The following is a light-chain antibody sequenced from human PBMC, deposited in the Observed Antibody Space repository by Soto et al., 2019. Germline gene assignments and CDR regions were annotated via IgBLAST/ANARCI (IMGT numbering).Light chain of an antibody. V-gene: IGLV2-14*01. Sequence: QLVLTQPASVSGSPGQSITISCTGTSSDVGAYNYVSWYQQHPGRAPKLIIYYVSNRPSGVSSSFSGSKSGNTASLTISGLQAEDEGDYYCSSYTTSSTVVFGGGTKLTVL. CDR2: YVS. J-gene: IGLJ2*01. CDR3: SSYTTSSTVV. CDR1: SSDVGAYNY.